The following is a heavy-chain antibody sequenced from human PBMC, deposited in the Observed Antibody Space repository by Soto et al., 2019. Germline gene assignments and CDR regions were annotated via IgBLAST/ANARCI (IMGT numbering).Heavy chain of an antibody. CDR3: ARDGDGFRFDY. CDR2: INAGNGNT. Sequence: ASVKVSCKASGYTFTSYAMHWVRQAPGQRLEWMGWINAGNGNTKYSQKFQGRVTITRDTSASTAYLELSSLRSEDTAVYYCARDGDGFRFDYWGQGTLVNVSS. V-gene: IGHV1-3*01. D-gene: IGHD7-27*01. CDR1: GYTFTSYA. J-gene: IGHJ4*02.